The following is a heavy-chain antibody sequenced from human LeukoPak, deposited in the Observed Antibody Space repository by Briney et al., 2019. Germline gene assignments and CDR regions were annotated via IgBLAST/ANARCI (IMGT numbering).Heavy chain of an antibody. CDR3: AKDIDIVVVPAANSDY. D-gene: IGHD2-2*01. J-gene: IGHJ4*02. V-gene: IGHV3-9*01. CDR1: GFTFDDYA. Sequence: GGSLRLSCAASGFTFDDYAMHWVRQAPGKGLEWVSGISWNSGSIGYADSVKGRFTISRDNSKNTLYLQMNSLRAEDTAVYYCAKDIDIVVVPAANSDYWGQGTLVTVSS. CDR2: ISWNSGSI.